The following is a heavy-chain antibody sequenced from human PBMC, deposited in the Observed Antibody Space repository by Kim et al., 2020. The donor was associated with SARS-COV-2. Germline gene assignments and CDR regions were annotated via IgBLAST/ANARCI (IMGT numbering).Heavy chain of an antibody. Sequence: GSTYYADSVKGRFILSRHNAKKTLYLQMNSLGAEDTAVYYCASYDGFFDYWGQGTLVTVSS. V-gene: IGHV3-53*04. CDR2: GST. J-gene: IGHJ4*02. CDR3: ASYDGFFDY. D-gene: IGHD3-3*01.